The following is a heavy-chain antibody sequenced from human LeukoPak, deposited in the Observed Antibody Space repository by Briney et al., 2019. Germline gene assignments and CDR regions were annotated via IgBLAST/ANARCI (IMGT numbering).Heavy chain of an antibody. V-gene: IGHV4-30-4*01. J-gene: IGHJ3*02. CDR3: ATPVVVEGAFDI. Sequence: SQTLSLTCTVSGGSISSGDYYWRWIRQPPGRGLEWIGYNYYSGSTYYNPSLKSRVTISVDTSKNQFSLKLSSVTAADTAVYYCATPVVVEGAFDIWGQGTMVTASS. CDR1: GGSISSGDYY. D-gene: IGHD2-15*01. CDR2: NYYSGST.